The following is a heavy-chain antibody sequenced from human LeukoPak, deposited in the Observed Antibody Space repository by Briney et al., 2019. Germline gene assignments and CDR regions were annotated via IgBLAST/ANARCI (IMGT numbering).Heavy chain of an antibody. D-gene: IGHD6-19*01. Sequence: PGGSLRLSCAASGFTFSSNAMTWIRQPPGKGLEWIGYVYHSGSTNYNPSLKSRVTISVDTSKKQFSLRLSSVTAADTAVYYCARHTYNSGWYYFDYWGQGTLVTVSS. CDR1: GFTFSSNA. V-gene: IGHV4-59*08. CDR2: VYHSGST. J-gene: IGHJ4*02. CDR3: ARHTYNSGWYYFDY.